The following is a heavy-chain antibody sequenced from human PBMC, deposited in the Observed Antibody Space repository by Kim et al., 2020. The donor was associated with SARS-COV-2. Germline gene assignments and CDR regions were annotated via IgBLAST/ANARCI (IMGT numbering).Heavy chain of an antibody. Sequence: GGSLRLSCAASGFTFSSHAMNWVRQAPGKGLEWVSAISAGGGGTYYADSVKGRFTISRDNSKNTLYLQMSSLRAEDTAIYYCAKPLNTVTTWSHFDDWGQGTLVTVTS. J-gene: IGHJ4*02. CDR2: ISAGGGGT. CDR3: AKPLNTVTTWSHFDD. V-gene: IGHV3-23*01. CDR1: GFTFSSHA. D-gene: IGHD4-17*01.